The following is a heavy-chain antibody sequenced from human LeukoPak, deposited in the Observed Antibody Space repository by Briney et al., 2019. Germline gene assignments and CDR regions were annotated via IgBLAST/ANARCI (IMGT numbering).Heavy chain of an antibody. CDR2: IYYGEST. Sequence: SGTLSLTCTVSGGSITSSSYYWGWIRQPPGKGLEWIGNIYYGESTYYNPSLKSRVTISVDTSKNQFSLKLSSVTAADTAVYYCARRQGYSDYGAYFDYWGQGTLVTVSS. J-gene: IGHJ4*02. CDR3: ARRQGYSDYGAYFDY. D-gene: IGHD5-12*01. CDR1: GGSITSSSYY. V-gene: IGHV4-39*01.